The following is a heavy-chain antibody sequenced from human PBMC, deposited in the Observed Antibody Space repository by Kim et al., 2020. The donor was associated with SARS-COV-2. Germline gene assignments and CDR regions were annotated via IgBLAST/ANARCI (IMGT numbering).Heavy chain of an antibody. J-gene: IGHJ4*02. CDR2: ISYDGSNK. D-gene: IGHD6-6*01. CDR3: ARGEQLGLFWGDY. Sequence: GGSLRLSCAASGFTFSSYAMHWVRQAPGKGLEWVAVISYDGSNKYYADSVKGRFTISRDNSKNTLYLQMNSLRAEDTAVYYCARGEQLGLFWGDYWGQGTLVTVSS. CDR1: GFTFSSYA. V-gene: IGHV3-30-3*01.